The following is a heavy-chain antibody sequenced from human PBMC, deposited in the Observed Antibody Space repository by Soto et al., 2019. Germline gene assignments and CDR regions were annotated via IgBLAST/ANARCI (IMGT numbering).Heavy chain of an antibody. D-gene: IGHD3-22*01. CDR3: ARRLYDTSGYRYFDF. Sequence: PGESLKISCKASGYSFSSYWIGWVRQIPGKGLEWMGIIFPDDSETRYSPSFQGKVSISVDKSITTANLQWSSLKASDTAMYYCARRLYDTSGYRYFDFWGQGTLVTVSS. CDR2: IFPDDSET. CDR1: GYSFSSYW. V-gene: IGHV5-51*01. J-gene: IGHJ4*02.